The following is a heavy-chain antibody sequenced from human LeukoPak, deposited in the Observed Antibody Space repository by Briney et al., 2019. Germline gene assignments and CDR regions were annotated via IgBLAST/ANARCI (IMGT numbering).Heavy chain of an antibody. V-gene: IGHV3-21*01. CDR3: PRDPLRYLRVGHYDY. D-gene: IGHD3-9*01. J-gene: IGHJ4*02. CDR1: RFTFSNSA. Sequence: GWSLRLSCAPSRFTFSNSAINWGLQVPGTGLEWVSSIDYDSSHIYYAASVRGRFTISKDNARNSVHLQMNSLRVEDTAVYYCPRDPLRYLRVGHYDYWGQGTLVAVSS. CDR2: IDYDSSHI.